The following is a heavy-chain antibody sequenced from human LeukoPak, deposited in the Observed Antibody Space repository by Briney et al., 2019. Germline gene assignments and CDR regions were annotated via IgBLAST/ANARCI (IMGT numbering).Heavy chain of an antibody. V-gene: IGHV3-23*01. J-gene: IGHJ4*02. CDR3: AKEGNTVVTRLTIDY. D-gene: IGHD4-23*01. CDR2: ISGSGGST. CDR1: GFTFSSYA. Sequence: GGSLRLSCAASGFTFSSYAMSWVRQAPGKGLEWVSAISGSGGSTYCADSVKGRFTISRDNSKNTLYLQINSLRAEDTAVYYCAKEGNTVVTRLTIDYWGQGTLVTVSS.